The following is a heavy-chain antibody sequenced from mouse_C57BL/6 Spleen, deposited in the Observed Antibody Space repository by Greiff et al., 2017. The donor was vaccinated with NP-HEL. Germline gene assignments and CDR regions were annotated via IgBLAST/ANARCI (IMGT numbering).Heavy chain of an antibody. CDR2: INYDGSST. Sequence: EVQLVESEGGLVQPGSSMKLSCTASGFTFSDYYMAWVRQVPEKGLEWVANINYDGSSTYYLDSLKSRFIISRDNAKNILYLQMSSLKSEDTATYYCARDGYFDYWGQGTTLTVSS. V-gene: IGHV5-16*01. CDR3: ARDGYFDY. CDR1: GFTFSDYY. J-gene: IGHJ2*01.